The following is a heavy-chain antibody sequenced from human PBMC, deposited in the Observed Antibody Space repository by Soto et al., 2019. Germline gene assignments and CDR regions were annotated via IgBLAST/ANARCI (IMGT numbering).Heavy chain of an antibody. CDR2: IYHTGNA. J-gene: IGHJ5*02. CDR3: ARDYFDSSDYTTNWFDP. V-gene: IGHV4-39*01. CDR1: GDSSINSRFY. Sequence: PSETLSLTCSVSGDSSINSRFYCAWIRQPPGEGLEWIGSIYHTGNAYYNPSLKSRVTIFVDTSKNQFSLKLTSVTAADTALYYCARDYFDSSDYTTNWFDPWGQGTLVTVSS. D-gene: IGHD3-22*01.